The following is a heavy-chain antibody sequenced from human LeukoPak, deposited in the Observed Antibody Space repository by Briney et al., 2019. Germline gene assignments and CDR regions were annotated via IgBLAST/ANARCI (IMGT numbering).Heavy chain of an antibody. J-gene: IGHJ4*02. CDR3: ARVDTAMVIDY. D-gene: IGHD5-18*01. Sequence: SVKVSCKASGGTFSSYAISWVRQAPGQGLEWIGRIIPILGIANYAQKFQGRVTITADKSTSTAYMELSSLRSEDTAVYYCARVDTAMVIDYWGQGTLVTVSS. V-gene: IGHV1-69*04. CDR1: GGTFSSYA. CDR2: IIPILGIA.